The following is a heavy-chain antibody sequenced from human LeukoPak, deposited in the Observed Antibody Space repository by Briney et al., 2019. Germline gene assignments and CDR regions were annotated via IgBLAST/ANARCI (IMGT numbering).Heavy chain of an antibody. CDR1: GFTFSSYA. Sequence: GGSLRLSCAASGFTFSSYAMSWVRQAPGKGLEWVSAISGSGGSTYYADSVKGRFTISRDNYKNTLYLQMNSLRAEDTAVYYCAMQGMRFLLDALDIWGQGTMVTVSS. D-gene: IGHD3-3*01. J-gene: IGHJ3*02. CDR2: ISGSGGST. CDR3: AMQGMRFLLDALDI. V-gene: IGHV3-23*01.